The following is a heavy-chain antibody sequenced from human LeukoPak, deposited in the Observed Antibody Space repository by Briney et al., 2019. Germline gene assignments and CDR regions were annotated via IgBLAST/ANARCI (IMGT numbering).Heavy chain of an antibody. CDR2: INPSGGST. D-gene: IGHD1-26*01. CDR3: YCWQWEHRGGSFDY. J-gene: IGHJ4*02. V-gene: IGHV1-46*01. Sequence: ASVKVSCKASGYTFTSYYMHWVRQAPGQGLEWMGIINPSGGSTSYAQKFQGGVTMTRDTSTSTVYMELSSLRSEDTAVYYCYCWQWEHRGGSFDYWGQGTLVTVSS. CDR1: GYTFTSYY.